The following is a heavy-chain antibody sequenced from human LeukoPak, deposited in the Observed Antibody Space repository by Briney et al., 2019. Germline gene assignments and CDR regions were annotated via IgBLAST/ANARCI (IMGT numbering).Heavy chain of an antibody. CDR3: ARDDDYYGSGRFDY. D-gene: IGHD3-10*01. CDR2: IKQDGSEK. CDR1: GFTFSGYW. J-gene: IGHJ4*02. Sequence: PGGSLRLSCAASGFTFSGYWMSWVRQAPGKGLEWVANIKQDGSEKYYVDSVKGRFTISRDNAKNSLYLQMNSLRAEDTAVYYCARDDDYYGSGRFDYWGQGTLVTVSS. V-gene: IGHV3-7*01.